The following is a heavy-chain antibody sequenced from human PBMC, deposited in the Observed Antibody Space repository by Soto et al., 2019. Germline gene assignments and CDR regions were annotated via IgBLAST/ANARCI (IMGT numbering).Heavy chain of an antibody. J-gene: IGHJ4*02. Sequence: GGSLRLSCAASGFTFSSYAMSWVRQAPGKGLEWVSAISGSGGSTYYADSVKGRFTISRDNSKNTLYLQMNSLRAEDTAVYYCAKGTYYYDSSAYYGYWGQGTLVTVSS. CDR2: ISGSGGST. CDR1: GFTFSSYA. CDR3: AKGTYYYDSSAYYGY. D-gene: IGHD3-22*01. V-gene: IGHV3-23*01.